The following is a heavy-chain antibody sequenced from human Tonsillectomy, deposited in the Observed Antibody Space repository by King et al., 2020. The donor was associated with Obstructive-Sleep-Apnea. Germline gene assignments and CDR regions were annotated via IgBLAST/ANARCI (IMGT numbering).Heavy chain of an antibody. CDR3: ARDPWNNSDYYYGMDV. D-gene: IGHD1/OR15-1a*01. V-gene: IGHV1-69*09. CDR1: GGTFSSSA. CDR2: IIPMLDMA. Sequence: QLVQSGAEVKKPGSSVKVSCKASGGTFSSSAISWVRQAPGQGPEWMGGIIPMLDMANYAQKFQGSVTITADKSTNTAYMELSSLRSEDTAVYYCARDPWNNSDYYYGMDVWGQGTTVTVSS. J-gene: IGHJ6*02.